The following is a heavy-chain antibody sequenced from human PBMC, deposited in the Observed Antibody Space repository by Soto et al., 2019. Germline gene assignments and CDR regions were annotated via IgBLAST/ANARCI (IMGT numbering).Heavy chain of an antibody. V-gene: IGHV4-4*02. CDR1: GGSISSSNW. CDR2: IYHSGST. Sequence: SETLFLTCAVSGGSISSSNWWSWVRQPPGKGLEWIGEIYHSGSTNYNPSLKSRVTISVDKSKNQFSLKLSSVTAADTAVYYCARVPMPGIAVAGTGGMDVWGQGTTVTVSS. D-gene: IGHD6-19*01. J-gene: IGHJ6*02. CDR3: ARVPMPGIAVAGTGGMDV.